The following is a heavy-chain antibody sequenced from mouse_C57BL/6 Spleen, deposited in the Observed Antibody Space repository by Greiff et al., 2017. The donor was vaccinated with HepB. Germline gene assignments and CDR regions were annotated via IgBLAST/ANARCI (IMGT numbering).Heavy chain of an antibody. CDR2: INPNYGTT. D-gene: IGHD1-1*01. CDR3: ARSELYGSTYAMDY. Sequence: EVQGVESGPELVKPGASVKISCKASGYSFTDYNMNWVKQSNGKSLEWIGVINPNYGTTSYNQKFKGKATLTVDQSSSTAYMQLNSLTSEDSAVYYCARSELYGSTYAMDYWGQGTSVTVSS. J-gene: IGHJ4*01. V-gene: IGHV1-39*01. CDR1: GYSFTDYN.